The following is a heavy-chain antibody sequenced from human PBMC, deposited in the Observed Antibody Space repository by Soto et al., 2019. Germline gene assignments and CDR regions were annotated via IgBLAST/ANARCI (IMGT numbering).Heavy chain of an antibody. J-gene: IGHJ4*02. CDR1: GGTFSSYA. D-gene: IGHD3-22*01. CDR3: ARETYYYDSSGPTFGR. V-gene: IGHV1-69*06. CDR2: IIPIFGTA. Sequence: QVQLVQSGAEVKKPGSSVKVSCKASGGTFSSYAISWVRQAPGHGLEWMGGIIPIFGTAKYAQKFQGRVKITADKPASCAYMDLRSQRPEDTPVYYCARETYYYDSSGPTFGRRGQGTLVTVSS.